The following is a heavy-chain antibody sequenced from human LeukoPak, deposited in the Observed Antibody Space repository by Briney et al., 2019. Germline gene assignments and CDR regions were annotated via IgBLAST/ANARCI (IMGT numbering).Heavy chain of an antibody. D-gene: IGHD2-2*01. J-gene: IGHJ6*04. V-gene: IGHV3-48*03. CDR3: ARDRSGYCSSTSCYQVQMDV. Sequence: PGGSLRLSCAASGFTFSSYEFNWVRQAPGKRLEWVSYISSRGSTFYYADSVKGRFTIPRDNAKNSLYLKMNSLRVEDTAVYYCARDRSGYCSSTSCYQVQMDVWGKGTTVTVSS. CDR1: GFTFSSYE. CDR2: ISSRGSTF.